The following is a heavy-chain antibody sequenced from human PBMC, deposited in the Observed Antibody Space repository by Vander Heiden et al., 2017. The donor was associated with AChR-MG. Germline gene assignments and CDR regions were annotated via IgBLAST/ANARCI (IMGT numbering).Heavy chain of an antibody. Sequence: QVQLVESGGGLVKPGGSLRISCAASGFTFSDYYMSWIRQAPGKGLEWVSYITSGSSIYYADSVKGRFTISRDNAKNSLYLQMNSLRAEDTAVYYCAREEHTFGAKYFDNWGQGTLVTVSS. CDR2: ITSGSSI. CDR1: GFTFSDYY. V-gene: IGHV3-11*01. CDR3: AREEHTFGAKYFDN. D-gene: IGHD3-3*01. J-gene: IGHJ4*02.